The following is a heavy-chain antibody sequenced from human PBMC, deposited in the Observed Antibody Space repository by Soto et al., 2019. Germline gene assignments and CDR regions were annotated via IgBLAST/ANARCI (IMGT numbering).Heavy chain of an antibody. J-gene: IGHJ4*02. D-gene: IGHD2-2*01. CDR2: TYYRSQWYS. Sequence: QTLSLTCVISGDSVSSNDAAWHWIRQSPSRGLEWLGKTYYRSQWYSDYAVSVKSRITINPDTSKNQFSLQMNSVTPEDTATYYCARGVSRWYFDYWGPGTLVTVSS. V-gene: IGHV6-1*01. CDR3: ARGVSRWYFDY. CDR1: GDSVSSNDAA.